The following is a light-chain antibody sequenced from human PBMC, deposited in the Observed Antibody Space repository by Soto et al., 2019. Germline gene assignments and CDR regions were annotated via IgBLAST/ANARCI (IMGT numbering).Light chain of an antibody. CDR1: QGLKF. Sequence: DLQITQSPSSLSASVLYTVTITCRASQGLKFLAWYQQKPGKAPRLLIYEATNLQSGVPPRFSGSGSGTDFTLTISSLQPEDFATYFCQQANSFPITFGQGTRPEI. V-gene: IGKV1-12*01. CDR2: EAT. J-gene: IGKJ5*01. CDR3: QQANSFPIT.